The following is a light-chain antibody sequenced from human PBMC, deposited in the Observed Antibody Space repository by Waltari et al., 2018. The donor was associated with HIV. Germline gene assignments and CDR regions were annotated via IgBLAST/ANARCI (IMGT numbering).Light chain of an antibody. CDR3: CSYAGSSTYVV. CDR1: SSDVGSYNF. CDR2: EGD. J-gene: IGLJ2*01. V-gene: IGLV2-23*01. Sequence: QSALTQPASVSGSPGQSITISCTGTSSDVGSYNFVSWYQQHPGNAPKLIIYEGDKRPSGGSDRFSGSKSGSTASLTISGLQAEDEADYYCCSYAGSSTYVVFGGGTQLTVL.